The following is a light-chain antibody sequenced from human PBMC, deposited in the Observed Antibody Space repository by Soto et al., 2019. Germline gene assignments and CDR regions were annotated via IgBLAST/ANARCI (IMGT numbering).Light chain of an antibody. CDR3: SSRTTSTPYV. V-gene: IGLV2-14*01. CDR2: EVS. CDR1: SSDIGAYNS. Sequence: QSALTQPASVSGSPGQSITISCTGTSSDIGAYNSVSWYQQHPGKAPKLMIYEVSNRPSGVSNRFSASKSGNTASLTISGLQAEDEADYYCSSRTTSTPYVFGTGT. J-gene: IGLJ1*01.